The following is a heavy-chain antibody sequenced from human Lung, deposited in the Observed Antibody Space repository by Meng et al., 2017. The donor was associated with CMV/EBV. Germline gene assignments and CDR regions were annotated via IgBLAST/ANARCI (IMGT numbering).Heavy chain of an antibody. CDR1: GFTFSTYA. V-gene: IGHV3-23*01. CDR2: IINSGDKT. D-gene: IGHD1-1*01. J-gene: IGHJ4*02. CDR3: ANNWNSDY. Sequence: GESXKISCAASGFTFSTYAMNWVRQGPGKGLEWVSTIINSGDKTYYADSVKGRFTISRDNSKNMVYLQMNSLRAGDTAVYYCANNWNSDYLGQGTLVTVSS.